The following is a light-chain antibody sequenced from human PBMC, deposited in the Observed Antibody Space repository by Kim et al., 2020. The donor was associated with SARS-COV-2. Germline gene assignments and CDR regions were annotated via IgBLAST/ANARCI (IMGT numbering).Light chain of an antibody. CDR3: QQYDSFPIT. Sequence: ASVGERVIITCRESQDISNYLNWYQQRPGKAPKLLIYDASNLETGVPSRFSGSGSGTDFTFTISGLQPEDIGTYYCQQYDSFPITFGQGTRLEIK. CDR2: DAS. CDR1: QDISNY. V-gene: IGKV1-33*01. J-gene: IGKJ5*01.